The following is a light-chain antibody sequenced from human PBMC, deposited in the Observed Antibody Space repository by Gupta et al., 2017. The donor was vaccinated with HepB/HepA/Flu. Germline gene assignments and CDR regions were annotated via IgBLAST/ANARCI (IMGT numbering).Light chain of an antibody. J-gene: IGLJ3*02. Sequence: QSALTQPASVSGSPGPSITISCTGTSSDVGGYNYVSWYQQHPGKAPKLMIYDVSNRPSGVSDRFSGSKAGNTASLTISGLQAEDEADYYCNSHTSSSTLVFGGGTKLTVL. CDR3: NSHTSSSTLV. CDR2: DVS. CDR1: SSDVGGYNY. V-gene: IGLV2-14*01.